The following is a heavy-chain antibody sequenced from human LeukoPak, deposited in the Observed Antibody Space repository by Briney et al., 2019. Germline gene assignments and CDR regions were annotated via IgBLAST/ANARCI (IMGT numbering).Heavy chain of an antibody. J-gene: IGHJ6*03. CDR3: AKLESRIAAPRIGYYYYMDV. V-gene: IGHV3-23*01. CDR1: GFTFSSYA. Sequence: SGGSLRLSCAASGFTFSSYAMSWVRQAPGKGLEWVSAISGSGGSTYYADSVKGRFTISRDNSKNTLYLQMNSLRAEDTAVYYCAKLESRIAAPRIGYYYYMDVWGKGATVTVSS. D-gene: IGHD6-6*01. CDR2: ISGSGGST.